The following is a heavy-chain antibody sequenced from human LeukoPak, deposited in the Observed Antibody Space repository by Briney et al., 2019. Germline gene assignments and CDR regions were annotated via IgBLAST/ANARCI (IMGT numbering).Heavy chain of an antibody. Sequence: PSETLSLTCTVSGGSISGSYCSWIRQSPGKGLEWIAYIYDSGTTNYNPSLKSRVTISIDTSKNQFYLNLRYVTAADTAVYYCASMERATTIPGYYFDYWGQGMLVTVSS. V-gene: IGHV4-59*01. CDR2: IYDSGTT. CDR3: ASMERATTIPGYYFDY. D-gene: IGHD5-24*01. CDR1: GGSISGSY. J-gene: IGHJ4*02.